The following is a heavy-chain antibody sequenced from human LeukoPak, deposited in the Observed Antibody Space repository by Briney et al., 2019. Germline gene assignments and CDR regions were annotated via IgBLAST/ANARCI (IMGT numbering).Heavy chain of an antibody. CDR3: ASMNRRDGYNL. J-gene: IGHJ4*02. D-gene: IGHD5-24*01. CDR1: GFTFSSYW. Sequence: GGSLRLSCAASGFTFSSYWMHWVRQAPGKGLVWVSRINSDGSSTSYADSVKGRFTISRDNAKNTLYLQMNSLRVEDTAVYYCASMNRRDGYNLWGQGTLVTVSS. V-gene: IGHV3-74*01. CDR2: INSDGSST.